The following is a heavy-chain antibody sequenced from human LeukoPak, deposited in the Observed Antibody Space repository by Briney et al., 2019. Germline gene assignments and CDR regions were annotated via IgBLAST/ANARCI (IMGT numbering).Heavy chain of an antibody. J-gene: IGHJ6*02. CDR1: GYTFTSYA. D-gene: IGHD5-18*01. Sequence: ASMKVSCKASGYTFTSYAISWVRQAPGQGLEWMGWISVYNGNTNYAQNLQGRVTMTTDTSTSTAYMELRSLRSDDTAVYYCARDDAYSYGYYEDYYYVMDVWGQGTTVTVSS. CDR2: ISVYNGNT. CDR3: ARDDAYSYGYYEDYYYVMDV. V-gene: IGHV1-18*01.